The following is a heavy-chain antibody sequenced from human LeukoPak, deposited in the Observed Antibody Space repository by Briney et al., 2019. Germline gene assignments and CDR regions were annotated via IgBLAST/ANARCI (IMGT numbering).Heavy chain of an antibody. J-gene: IGHJ4*02. Sequence: GGSLRLSCAASGFSFSNYGMHWVRQAPGKGLECVAYIRYDGSQKYYGDSVKGRFTISRDNSKNTVYLQMNSLRDEDTAVYCCARDLSSFPHKYFDSWGQGTLVTVSS. V-gene: IGHV3-30*02. CDR1: GFSFSNYG. D-gene: IGHD3-16*02. CDR3: ARDLSSFPHKYFDS. CDR2: IRYDGSQK.